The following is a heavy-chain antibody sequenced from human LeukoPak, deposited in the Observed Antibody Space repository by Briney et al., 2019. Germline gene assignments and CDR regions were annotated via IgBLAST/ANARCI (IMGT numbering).Heavy chain of an antibody. CDR2: IYYSGST. V-gene: IGHV4-59*01. Sequence: SETLSLTCTVSGGSISSYYWSWIRQPPGKGLEWIGYIYYSGSTNYNPSLKSRVTTSVDTSKNQFSLKLSSVTAADTAVYYCARFSMVRGEGGNWFDPWGQGTLVTVSS. D-gene: IGHD3-10*01. CDR3: ARFSMVRGEGGNWFDP. J-gene: IGHJ5*02. CDR1: GGSISSYY.